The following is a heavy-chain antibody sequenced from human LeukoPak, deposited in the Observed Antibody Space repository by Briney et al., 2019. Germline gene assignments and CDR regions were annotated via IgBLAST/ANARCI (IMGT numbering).Heavy chain of an antibody. Sequence: GGSLRLSWAASGFTFSSYEMNWVRQAPGKGLEWVSYISSSGSTIYYADSVKGRFTISRDNAKNSLYLQMNSLRAEDTAVYYCAELGITMIGGVWGKGTTVAISS. CDR2: ISSSGSTI. CDR3: AELGITMIGGV. CDR1: GFTFSSYE. J-gene: IGHJ6*04. V-gene: IGHV3-48*03. D-gene: IGHD3-10*02.